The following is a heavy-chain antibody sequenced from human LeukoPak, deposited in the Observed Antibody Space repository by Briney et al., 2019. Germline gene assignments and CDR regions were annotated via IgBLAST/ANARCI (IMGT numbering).Heavy chain of an antibody. CDR3: AREAPRRGETRDGYR. J-gene: IGHJ4*02. D-gene: IGHD5-24*01. V-gene: IGHV3-7*01. Sequence: GGSLGLSCAASGFTFSNYWMNWVRQVPGKGLECLANIKQDGSETYYADSVKGRFTISRDNAKNSLYLQMNSLRAEDTAVYYCAREAPRRGETRDGYRWGQGTLVTVSS. CDR1: GFTFSNYW. CDR2: IKQDGSET.